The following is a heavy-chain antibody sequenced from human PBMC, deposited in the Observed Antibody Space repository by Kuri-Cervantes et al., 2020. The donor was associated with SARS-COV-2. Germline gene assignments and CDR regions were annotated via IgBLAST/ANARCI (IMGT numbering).Heavy chain of an antibody. Sequence: SETLSLTCAVYGGSFSGYYWSWIRQPPGKGLEWIGEINHSGSTNYNPSLKSRVTISVDTSKNQFSLKLSSVTAADTAVYYCARDPRYLARGGGFDYWGQGTLGTVSS. CDR2: INHSGST. D-gene: IGHD1-14*01. V-gene: IGHV4-34*01. J-gene: IGHJ4*02. CDR3: ARDPRYLARGGGFDY. CDR1: GGSFSGYY.